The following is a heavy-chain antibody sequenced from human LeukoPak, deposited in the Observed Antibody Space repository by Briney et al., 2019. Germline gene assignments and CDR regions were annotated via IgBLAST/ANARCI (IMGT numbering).Heavy chain of an antibody. D-gene: IGHD3-22*01. V-gene: IGHV3-30*02. CDR2: IRYDGSNK. CDR3: AYYYDSSGYWNYYYYMDV. CDR1: GFTFSSYG. J-gene: IGHJ6*03. Sequence: GGSLRLSCAASGFTFSSYGMHWVRQAPGKGLEWVAFIRYDGSNKYYADSVKGRFTISRDNSKNTLYLQMNSLRAEDTAVYYCAYYYDSSGYWNYYYYMDVWGKGTTVTVSS.